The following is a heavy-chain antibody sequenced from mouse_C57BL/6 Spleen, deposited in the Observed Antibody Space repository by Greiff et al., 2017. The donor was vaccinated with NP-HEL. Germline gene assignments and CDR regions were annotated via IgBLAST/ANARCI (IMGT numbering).Heavy chain of an antibody. CDR2: IHPNSGST. J-gene: IGHJ2*01. CDR3: ARHYSNYGGSFDY. D-gene: IGHD2-5*01. V-gene: IGHV1-64*01. CDR1: GYTFTSYW. Sequence: VQLQQSGAELVKPGASVKLSCKASGYTFTSYWMHWVKQRPGQGLEWIGMIHPNSGSTNYNEKFKSKATLTVDKSSSTAYMQLSSLTSEDSAVYYCARHYSNYGGSFDYWGQGTTLTVSS.